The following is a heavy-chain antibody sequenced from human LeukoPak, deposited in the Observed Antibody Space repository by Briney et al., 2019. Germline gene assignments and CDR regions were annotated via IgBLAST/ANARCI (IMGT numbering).Heavy chain of an antibody. CDR3: ASSGSYSSFDY. D-gene: IGHD1-26*01. Sequence: SETLSLTCAVYGGSFSGYYWSWIRQPPGKGLEWIGYIYYSGSTNYNPSLKSRVTISVDTSKNQFSLKLSSVTAADTAVYYCASSGSYSSFDYWGQGTLVTVSS. CDR1: GGSFSGYY. V-gene: IGHV4-59*08. CDR2: IYYSGST. J-gene: IGHJ4*02.